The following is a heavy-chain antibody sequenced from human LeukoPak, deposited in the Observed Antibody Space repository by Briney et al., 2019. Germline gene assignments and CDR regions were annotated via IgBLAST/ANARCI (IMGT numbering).Heavy chain of an antibody. V-gene: IGHV4-38-2*01. D-gene: IGHD4-17*01. CDR3: ARGGRHSPVTSNWFDP. Sequence: PSETLSLTCAVSGYSISSGYYWGWLRQPPGKVLEWIGTIYHSGSTYYTPSLKSRVTISGDTSKNHFSLNLNAVTAADTAVYYCARGGRHSPVTSNWFDPWGQGTLVTVSS. CDR2: IYHSGST. CDR1: GYSISSGYY. J-gene: IGHJ5*02.